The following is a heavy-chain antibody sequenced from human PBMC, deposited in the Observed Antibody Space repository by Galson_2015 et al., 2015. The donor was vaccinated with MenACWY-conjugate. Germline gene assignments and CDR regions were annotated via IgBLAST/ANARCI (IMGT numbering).Heavy chain of an antibody. Sequence: SLRLSCAASGFTFSSYAMHWVRQAPGKGLEYVSAISSNGGSTYYANSVKGRFTISRDNSKNTLYLQMGSLRAEDMAVYYCARDRQFRFYANYYYGMDVWGQGTTVTVSS. V-gene: IGHV3-64*01. CDR2: ISSNGGST. CDR1: GFTFSSYA. J-gene: IGHJ6*02. D-gene: IGHD3-3*01. CDR3: ARDRQFRFYANYYYGMDV.